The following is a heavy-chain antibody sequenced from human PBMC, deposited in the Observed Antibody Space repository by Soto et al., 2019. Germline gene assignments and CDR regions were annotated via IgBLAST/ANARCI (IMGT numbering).Heavy chain of an antibody. V-gene: IGHV1-3*01. J-gene: IGHJ2*01. CDR1: GYSFTSYA. Sequence: ASVKVSCKASGYSFTSYAMHWFRQATGQRLERMGWINAGNGNTKYSQKFQGRVTITRDTSASTAYMELSSLRSEDTAVYYCARAPSWWYFDLWGRGTLVTVSS. CDR2: INAGNGNT. CDR3: ARAPSWWYFDL.